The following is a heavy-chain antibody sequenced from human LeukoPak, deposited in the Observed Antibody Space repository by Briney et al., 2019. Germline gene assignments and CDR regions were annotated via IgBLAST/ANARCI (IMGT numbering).Heavy chain of an antibody. J-gene: IGHJ6*03. CDR2: IYTSGST. Sequence: SETLSLTCTVSGGSISSYYGSWIRQPAGKGLEWIVRIYTSGSTNYTPSLKSRLTISVDTSKNHFSLKLTSVTAADTAVYFCARGPDYSDYYYSYYMDVWGKGTTVTVSS. V-gene: IGHV4-4*07. CDR1: GGSISSYY. CDR3: ARGPDYSDYYYSYYMDV. D-gene: IGHD4-11*01.